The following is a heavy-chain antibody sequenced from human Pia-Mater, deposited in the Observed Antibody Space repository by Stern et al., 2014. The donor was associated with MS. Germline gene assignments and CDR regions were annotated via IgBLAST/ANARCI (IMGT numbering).Heavy chain of an antibody. J-gene: IGHJ4*02. CDR2: IYYTGHT. V-gene: IGHV4-4*02. Sequence: QLQLQESGPGLVKPSGTLSLTCTVSGGSISGVNWWTWVRQPPGKGLEWIGEIYYTGHTNYNPSLRSRVVMLVDKSKNKFSLDLRSVTAADTAVYYCARGGGTHSPTYDYWGQGTLVSVSS. CDR3: ARGGGTHSPTYDY. CDR1: GGSISGVNW. D-gene: IGHD3-16*01.